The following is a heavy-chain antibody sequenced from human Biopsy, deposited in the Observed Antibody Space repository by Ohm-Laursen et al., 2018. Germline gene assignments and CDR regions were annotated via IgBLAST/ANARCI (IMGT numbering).Heavy chain of an antibody. CDR2: IYCKTGAT. CDR1: SYTFTDYN. J-gene: IGHJ4*02. Sequence: ASAKVSCKISSYTFTDYNIHWMRQAPGQGLEWLGYIYCKTGATNYAQKFQGTVTMTRDTSISTAYLALGSLRSADTAIYYCARDPLNGHKHFDYWGQGSLVTVSS. V-gene: IGHV1-2*02. D-gene: IGHD2-8*01. CDR3: ARDPLNGHKHFDY.